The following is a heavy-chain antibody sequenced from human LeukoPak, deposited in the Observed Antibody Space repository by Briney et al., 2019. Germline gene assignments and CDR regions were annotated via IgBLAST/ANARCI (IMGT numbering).Heavy chain of an antibody. V-gene: IGHV4-59*11. CDR3: ARDSTLSAFDV. Sequence: SETLSLTCTVSGGSISSHFWSWIRQPPGKGLEWIGYIFYSGTTKYNPSLRSRVTISADTSKNQFSLKLSSVTAADTAVYYCARDSTLSAFDVWGRGTMVTVSS. D-gene: IGHD3-3*02. CDR2: IFYSGTT. CDR1: GGSISSHF. J-gene: IGHJ3*01.